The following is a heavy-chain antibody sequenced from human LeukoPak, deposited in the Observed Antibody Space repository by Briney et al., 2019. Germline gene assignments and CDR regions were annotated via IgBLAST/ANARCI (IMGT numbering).Heavy chain of an antibody. CDR3: ARPQGPYGDYVGYFDY. J-gene: IGHJ4*02. V-gene: IGHV2-5*02. CDR2: IYWDDNK. D-gene: IGHD4-17*01. Sequence: SGPTLVNPTQTLTLTCTLSGSSLSTTGMGVGWFRQSPGKALEWLALIYWDDNKRYSPSLKSRLTITKDTSESQVVLTLTNMDPVDTATYYCARPQGPYGDYVGYFDYWGLGTLVTVSS. CDR1: GSSLSTTGMG.